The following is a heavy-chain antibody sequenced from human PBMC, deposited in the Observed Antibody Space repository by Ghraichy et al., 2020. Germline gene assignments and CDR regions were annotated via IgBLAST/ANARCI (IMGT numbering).Heavy chain of an antibody. CDR1: RFTFSDYY. CDR3: ASTTFGDYVSLDN. CDR2: ISASGTYT. D-gene: IGHD4-17*01. Sequence: GESLNISCGASRFTFSDYYMSWIRQVPGEGLEWIGFISASGTYTNYANSVKGRFTISRDNARKSLFLQMNSLRADDTAVYYCASTTFGDYVSLDNWGQGTLVTVSS. J-gene: IGHJ4*02. V-gene: IGHV3-11*06.